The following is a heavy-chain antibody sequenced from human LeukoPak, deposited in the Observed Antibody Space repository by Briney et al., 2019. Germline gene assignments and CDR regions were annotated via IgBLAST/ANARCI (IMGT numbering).Heavy chain of an antibody. D-gene: IGHD5-18*01. V-gene: IGHV3-53*01. CDR3: ARSSSYGFGYFDY. Sequence: GGSLRLSCAASGVTVSSNYMSWVRQAPGKGLEWVSVIYSGGSTYYADSVKGRFTISRDNSKNTLYLQMNSLRAEDTAVYYCARSSSYGFGYFDYWGQGTLVTVSS. J-gene: IGHJ4*02. CDR2: IYSGGST. CDR1: GVTVSSNY.